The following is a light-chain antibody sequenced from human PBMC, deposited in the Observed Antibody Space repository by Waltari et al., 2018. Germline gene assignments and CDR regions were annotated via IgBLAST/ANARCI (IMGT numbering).Light chain of an antibody. V-gene: IGKV4-1*01. CDR3: QQYYSTPT. CDR2: WAS. J-gene: IGKJ2*01. Sequence: DIVMTQSPDSLAVSLGERATINCNSSQSVLYSSNNKNDLAWYQQKPGPPPKLLIYWASTRESGVPDRVSGSGSGTDFTLTISSLQAEDVAVYYCQQYYSTPTFGQGTKLEIK. CDR1: QSVLYSSNNKND.